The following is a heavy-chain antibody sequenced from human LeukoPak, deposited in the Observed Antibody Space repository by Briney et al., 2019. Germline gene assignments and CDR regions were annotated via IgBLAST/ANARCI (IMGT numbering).Heavy chain of an antibody. CDR3: ARATGIAVAGNDYYYYGMDV. CDR1: GDSVSSKSAA. V-gene: IGHV6-1*01. CDR2: TYYRSKWYN. D-gene: IGHD6-19*01. J-gene: IGHJ6*02. Sequence: SQTLSLTCAISGDSVSSKSAAWNWIRQSPSRGLEWQGRTYYRSKWYNDYAVSVKSRITINPDTSKNQISLQLNSVTPEDMAVYYCARATGIAVAGNDYYYYGMDVWGQGTTVTVSS.